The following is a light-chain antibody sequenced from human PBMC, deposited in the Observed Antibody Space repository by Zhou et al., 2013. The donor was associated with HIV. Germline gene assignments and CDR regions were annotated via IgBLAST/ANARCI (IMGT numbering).Light chain of an antibody. Sequence: IQMSQSPSSLSASVGDRVTITCRASQGIGNDLGWYQQKPGKAPKRLIYAASSLQSGVPSRFSGSGSGTEFTLTISSLQPEDFATYYCLQHHTYPFTFGHGTRLDIK. CDR2: AAS. CDR3: LQHHTYPFT. J-gene: IGKJ5*01. V-gene: IGKV1-17*01. CDR1: QGIGND.